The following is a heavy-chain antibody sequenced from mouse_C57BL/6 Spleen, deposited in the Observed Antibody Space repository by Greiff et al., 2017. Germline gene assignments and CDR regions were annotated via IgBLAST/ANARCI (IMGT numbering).Heavy chain of an antibody. CDR3: ARRSYYGSSPYAMDY. J-gene: IGHJ4*01. CDR1: GYTFTSYD. V-gene: IGHV1-85*01. D-gene: IGHD1-1*01. CDR2: IYPRDGST. Sequence: VQLQQSGPELVKPGASVKLSCKASGYTFTSYDINWVKQRPGQGLEWIGWIYPRDGSTKYNEKFKGKATLTVDTSSSTAYMELHSLTSEDSAVYFCARRSYYGSSPYAMDYWGQGTSVTVSS.